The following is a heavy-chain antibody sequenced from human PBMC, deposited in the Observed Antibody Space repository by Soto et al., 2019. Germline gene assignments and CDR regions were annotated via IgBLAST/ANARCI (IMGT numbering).Heavy chain of an antibody. D-gene: IGHD3-22*01. V-gene: IGHV4-30-4*01. J-gene: IGHJ4*02. CDR2: IYYSGST. CDR1: GGSISSGDYY. CDR3: AISYDSGGLFAY. Sequence: QVQLQESGPGLVKPSQTLSLTCTVSGGSISSGDYYWSWIRQPPGKGLEWIGYIYYSGSTYYNPSLKSRVTISEDPAKNQSSLKLSFVTPADTAVYYCAISYDSGGLFAYWGRGTLVTVSS.